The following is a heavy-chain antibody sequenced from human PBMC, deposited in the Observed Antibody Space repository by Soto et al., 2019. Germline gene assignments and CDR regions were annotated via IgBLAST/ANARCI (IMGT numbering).Heavy chain of an antibody. CDR3: VRARHLVSGTLGFFDY. Sequence: SQTLSLTCAISGDSVSSNSAVWNWIRQSPSRGLEWLGRAYYRSKWYIDYAESVRSRITINPDTSKNQLSLELNFVTPEDTAVYYCVRARHLVSGTLGFFDYWGQGTLVTVSS. J-gene: IGHJ4*02. CDR2: AYYRSKWYI. CDR1: GDSVSSNSAV. V-gene: IGHV6-1*01. D-gene: IGHD3-3*01.